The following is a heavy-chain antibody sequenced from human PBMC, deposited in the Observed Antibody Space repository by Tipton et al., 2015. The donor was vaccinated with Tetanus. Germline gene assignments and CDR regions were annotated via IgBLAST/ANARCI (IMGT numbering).Heavy chain of an antibody. J-gene: IGHJ6*02. V-gene: IGHV1-69*06. CDR2: IIPIIGTA. Sequence: QLVQSGAEVKKPGSSVKVSCKASGGTFSSYAISWVRQAPGQGLEWMGGIIPIIGTANYAQKFQGRVTITAEKSTSTAYMELSSLRSEDTAVYYCARCRREGYCSGGSCYPGVPYGYGMDVWGQGTTVTVPS. D-gene: IGHD2-15*01. CDR3: ARCRREGYCSGGSCYPGVPYGYGMDV. CDR1: GGTFSSYA.